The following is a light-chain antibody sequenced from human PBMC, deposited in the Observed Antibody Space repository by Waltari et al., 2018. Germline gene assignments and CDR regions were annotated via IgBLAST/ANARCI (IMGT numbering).Light chain of an antibody. CDR3: QQYNSYSPYT. CDR1: QSNSRW. V-gene: IGKV1-5*03. J-gene: IGKJ2*01. CDR2: KAS. Sequence: DSQMTQSPSTVTASVGERVTISFRASQSNSRWMAWDQQKPSKGPEVLIHKASTLESGVPPSFSGSGSATEFTLTISSLQPDDFSTYYCQQYNSYSPYTFGQGTKLEI.